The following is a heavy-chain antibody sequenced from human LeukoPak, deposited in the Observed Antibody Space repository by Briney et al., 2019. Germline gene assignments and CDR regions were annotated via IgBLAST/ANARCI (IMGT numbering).Heavy chain of an antibody. J-gene: IGHJ5*02. CDR1: GGSISSGDYY. CDR3: ARGGLWFGELFPNWFDP. Sequence: SETPSLTCTVSGGSISSGDYYWSWIRQPPGKGLEWIGYIYYSGSTYYNPSLKSRVTISVDTSKNQFSLKLSSVTAADTAVYYCARGGLWFGELFPNWFDPWGQGTLVTVSS. V-gene: IGHV4-30-4*01. CDR2: IYYSGST. D-gene: IGHD3-10*01.